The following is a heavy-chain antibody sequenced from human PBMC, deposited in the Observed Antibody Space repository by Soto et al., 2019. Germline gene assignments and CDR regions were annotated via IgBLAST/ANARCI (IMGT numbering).Heavy chain of an antibody. V-gene: IGHV5-51*01. CDR2: IYPGDSDT. J-gene: IGHJ6*02. Sequence: GESLKISCKGSGYSFTNYWIGWVRQMPGKGLEWMGIIYPGDSDTRYSPSFQGQVTISADKSISTAYLQWSSLKASDTAMYYCARHRIEPDYYDSSGYDSRYYYGMDVWGQGTTVTVSS. CDR3: ARHRIEPDYYDSSGYDSRYYYGMDV. D-gene: IGHD3-22*01. CDR1: GYSFTNYW.